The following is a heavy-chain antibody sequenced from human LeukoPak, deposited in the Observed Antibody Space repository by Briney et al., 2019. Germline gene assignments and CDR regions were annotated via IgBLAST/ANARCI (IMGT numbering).Heavy chain of an antibody. V-gene: IGHV1-69*13. J-gene: IGHJ4*02. CDR3: ARGRAGQLLFDY. CDR2: IIPIFGTA. CDR1: GGTFSSYA. Sequence: SVKVSCKASGGTFSSYAISWVRQAPGQGLEWMGGIIPIFGTANYAQKFQGRVAITADESTSTAYMELSSLRSEDTAVYYCARGRAGQLLFDYWGQGTLVTVSS. D-gene: IGHD2-2*01.